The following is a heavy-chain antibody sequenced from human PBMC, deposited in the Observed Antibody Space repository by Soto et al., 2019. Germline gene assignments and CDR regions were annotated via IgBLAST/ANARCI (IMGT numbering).Heavy chain of an antibody. CDR1: GGRCIDYC. J-gene: IGHJ6*01. CDR3: AREPPRRKRADSSGSATYGMDV. D-gene: IGHD3-22*01. V-gene: IGHV5-51*01. Sequence: GSGGRCIDYCIRRVIKIKGKGLEWMGIIYPGDSDTRYSPSFQGQVTISADKSTSTAYLQWSSLKASDTAMYYCAREPPRRKRADSSGSATYGMDVCGQATTVT. CDR2: IYPGDSDT.